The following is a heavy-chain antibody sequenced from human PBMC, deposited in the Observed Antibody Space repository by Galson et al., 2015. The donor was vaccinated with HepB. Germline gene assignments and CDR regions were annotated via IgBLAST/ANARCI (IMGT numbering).Heavy chain of an antibody. J-gene: IGHJ4*02. CDR3: ARERRSGTSYYFDY. V-gene: IGHV3-48*02. D-gene: IGHD3-10*01. Sequence: SLRLSCAASGFTFSSYSMNWVRQAPGKGLEWVSYISSSSSTIHYADSVKGRFTISRDSAKNSLYLQMNSLRDEDTAVYYCARERRSGTSYYFDYWGQGTLVTVSS. CDR1: GFTFSSYS. CDR2: ISSSSSTI.